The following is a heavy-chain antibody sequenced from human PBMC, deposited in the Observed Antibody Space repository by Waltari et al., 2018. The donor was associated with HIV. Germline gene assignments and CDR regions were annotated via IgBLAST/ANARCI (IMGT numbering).Heavy chain of an antibody. CDR3: AKNENYCSSTNCYAADF. CDR1: GFIFTNYA. J-gene: IGHJ4*02. D-gene: IGHD2-2*01. V-gene: IGHV3-23*01. Sequence: EVQLLESGGGLVQPGGSLRLSCAASGFIFTNYAMTWVRQAPGKGLEWVSSSSDSGGYTYYADSVKGRFTISRDSSKNTVYLQMKSLRAEDTAIYYCAKNENYCSSTNCYAADFWGQGTLVTVSS. CDR2: SSDSGGYT.